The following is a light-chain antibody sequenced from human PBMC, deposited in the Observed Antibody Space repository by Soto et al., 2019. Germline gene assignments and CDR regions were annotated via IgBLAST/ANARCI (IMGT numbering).Light chain of an antibody. CDR2: AVS. CDR1: RTDVGGYNY. V-gene: IGLV2-14*01. CDR3: SSYTSSSTVV. J-gene: IGLJ2*01. Sequence: QSALTQPASVSGSPGQSITISCTGTRTDVGGYNYVSWYQQHPGKAPKLMIYAVSNRPSGVSNRFSGSKSGNTASLTISGLQAGDEADYYCSSYTSSSTVVFGGGTKLTVL.